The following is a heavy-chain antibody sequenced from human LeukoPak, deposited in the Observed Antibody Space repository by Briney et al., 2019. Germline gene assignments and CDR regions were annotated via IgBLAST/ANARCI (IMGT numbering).Heavy chain of an antibody. D-gene: IGHD2-2*01. Sequence: GGSLRLSCAASGFTFSSYWMSWVRQAPGKGLEWVANIKQDGSEKYYVDSVKGRFTISRDNAKNSLYLQMNSLRAEDTAVYYCASYQLLYYYYGMDVWGQGTTVTVSS. V-gene: IGHV3-7*01. CDR3: ASYQLLYYYYGMDV. CDR1: GFTFSSYW. J-gene: IGHJ6*02. CDR2: IKQDGSEK.